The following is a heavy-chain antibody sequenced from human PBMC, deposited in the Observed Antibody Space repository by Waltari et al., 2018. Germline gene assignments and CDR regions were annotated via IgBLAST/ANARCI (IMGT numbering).Heavy chain of an antibody. D-gene: IGHD1-26*01. CDR1: GFTFSSYG. Sequence: QVQLVESGGGVVQPGRSLRLSCAASGFTFSSYGMHWVRQAPGKGLEWVAVIWYDGSNKYYADSVKVRFTISRDNSKNTLYLQMNSLRAEDTAMYYCAKGEGGSYYYYYYMDVWGKGTTVTVSS. V-gene: IGHV3-30*18. J-gene: IGHJ6*03. CDR3: AKGEGGSYYYYYYMDV. CDR2: IWYDGSNK.